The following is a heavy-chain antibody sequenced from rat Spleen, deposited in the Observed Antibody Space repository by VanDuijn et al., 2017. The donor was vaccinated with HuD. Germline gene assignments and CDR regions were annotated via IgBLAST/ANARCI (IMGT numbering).Heavy chain of an antibody. CDR2: IDSAGST. Sequence: EVQLQESGPGLVKPSQSLSLTCSVTGYSITSTYRWNWIRKFPGNKLEWMAYIDSAGSTNYNPSLKSRLSITRDTSKNQFFLHLNSVTTEDTATYFCARWTTYFDCWGQGVMVTVSS. CDR3: ARWTTYFDC. J-gene: IGHJ2*01. CDR1: GYSITSTYR. V-gene: IGHV3-3*01. D-gene: IGHD1-7*01.